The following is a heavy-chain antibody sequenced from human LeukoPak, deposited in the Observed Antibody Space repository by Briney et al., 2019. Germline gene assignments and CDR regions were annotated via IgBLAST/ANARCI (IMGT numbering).Heavy chain of an antibody. D-gene: IGHD3-22*01. Sequence: SETLSLTCAVYGGSFSGYYWSWIRQPPGKGLEWIGKINHSGSTNYNPSLKSRVTISVDTSKNQFSLKLSSVTAADTAVYYCARGGVVVTVAFDYWGQGTLVTVSS. V-gene: IGHV4-34*01. CDR2: INHSGST. J-gene: IGHJ4*02. CDR3: ARGGVVVTVAFDY. CDR1: GGSFSGYY.